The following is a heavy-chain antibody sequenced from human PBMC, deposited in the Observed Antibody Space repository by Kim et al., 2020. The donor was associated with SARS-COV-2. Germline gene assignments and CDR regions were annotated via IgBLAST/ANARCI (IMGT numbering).Heavy chain of an antibody. CDR3: ARGPNYCSGGSCYITNWFDP. CDR2: INHSGST. V-gene: IGHV4-34*01. CDR1: GGSFSGYY. D-gene: IGHD2-15*01. Sequence: SETLSLTCAVYGGSFSGYYWSWIRQPPGKGLEWIGEINHSGSTNYNPSLKSRVTISVDTSKNQFSLKLSSVTAADTAVYYCARGPNYCSGGSCYITNWFDPWGQGTLVTVSS. J-gene: IGHJ5*02.